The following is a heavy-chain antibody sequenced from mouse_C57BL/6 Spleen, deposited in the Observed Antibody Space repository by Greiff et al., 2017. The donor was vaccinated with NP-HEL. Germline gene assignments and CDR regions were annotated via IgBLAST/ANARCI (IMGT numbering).Heavy chain of an antibody. V-gene: IGHV2-5*01. CDR2: IWRGGST. J-gene: IGHJ4*01. CDR1: GFSLTSYG. D-gene: IGHD2-1*01. CDR3: AKKDPYGNYAMDY. Sequence: QVQLQQSGPGLVQPSQSLSITCTVSGFSLTSYGVHWVRQSPGKGLEWLGVIWRGGSTDYNAAFMSRLSITKDNSKSQVFFKMNSLQADDTAIYYCAKKDPYGNYAMDYWGQGTSVTVSS.